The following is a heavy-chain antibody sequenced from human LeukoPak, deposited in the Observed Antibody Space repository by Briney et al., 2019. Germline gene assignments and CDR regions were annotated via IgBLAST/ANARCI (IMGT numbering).Heavy chain of an antibody. CDR2: IIPIFGTA. J-gene: IGHJ4*02. V-gene: IGHV1-69*13. D-gene: IGHD5-18*01. Sequence: SVKVSCKASGYTFTSYAFSWVRQAPGQGLEWMGGIIPIFGTANYAQKFQGRVTITADESTSTAYMELSSLRSEDTAVYYCATRGYSYGPGIDYWGQGTLVTVSS. CDR1: GYTFTSYA. CDR3: ATRGYSYGPGIDY.